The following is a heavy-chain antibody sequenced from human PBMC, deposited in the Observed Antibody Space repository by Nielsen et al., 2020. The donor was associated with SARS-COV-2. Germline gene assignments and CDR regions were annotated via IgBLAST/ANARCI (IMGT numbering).Heavy chain of an antibody. V-gene: IGHV3-23*01. Sequence: GESLKISCAASGFTFSSYAMSWVRQAPGKGLEWVSGIVGSGGSPYYADSVKGRFTISRDNSKNTLYLQMNSLRAEDTAVYYCATITPIVGATPGPYYYYYGMDVWGQGTTVTVSS. J-gene: IGHJ6*02. CDR1: GFTFSSYA. CDR3: ATITPIVGATPGPYYYYYGMDV. D-gene: IGHD1-26*01. CDR2: IVGSGGSP.